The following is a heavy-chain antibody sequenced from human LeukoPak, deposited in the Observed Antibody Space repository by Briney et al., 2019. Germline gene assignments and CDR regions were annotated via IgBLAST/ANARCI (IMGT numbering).Heavy chain of an antibody. V-gene: IGHV4-39*02. D-gene: IGHD2-21*02. CDR3: AREMGVVTAHGIDV. Sequence: SETLSLTCIVSGGPISSISSNNYHWGWIRQPPGKGLEWMGSIYYNGSTYYNPSLKSRVTISVDTSKNQFSLKLSSVTAADTALYSCAREMGVVTAHGIDVWGQGTTVTVSS. J-gene: IGHJ6*02. CDR1: GGPISSISSNNYH. CDR2: IYYNGST.